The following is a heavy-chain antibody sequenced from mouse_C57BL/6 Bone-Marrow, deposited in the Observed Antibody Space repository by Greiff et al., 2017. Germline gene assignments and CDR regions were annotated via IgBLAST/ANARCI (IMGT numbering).Heavy chain of an antibody. V-gene: IGHV1-76*01. J-gene: IGHJ4*01. D-gene: IGHD2-5*01. CDR1: GYTFTDYY. Sequence: VQLQQSGAELVRPGASVKLSCKASGYTFTDYYINWVKQRPGQGLDWIARIYPGSGNTYYTAKFKGKATLTAEKSSRNAYMQLSSLTSEDSAVYFCARSVAYYSNLYAMDYWGQGTSVTVSS. CDR3: ARSVAYYSNLYAMDY. CDR2: IYPGSGNT.